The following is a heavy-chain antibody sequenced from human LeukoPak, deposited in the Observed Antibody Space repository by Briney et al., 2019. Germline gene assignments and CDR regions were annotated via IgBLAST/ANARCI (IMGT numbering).Heavy chain of an antibody. Sequence: GGSLRLSCAASGFTFSGSAMHWVRQASGKGLEWVGRIRSKANSYATAYAASVKGRFTISRDDSKNTAYLQMNSLKTEDTAVYYCTNLLGIAVAGEQSLTDWYFALWGRGTLVTVSS. CDR3: TNLLGIAVAGEQSLTDWYFAL. CDR1: GFTFSGSA. V-gene: IGHV3-73*01. J-gene: IGHJ2*01. CDR2: IRSKANSYAT. D-gene: IGHD6-19*01.